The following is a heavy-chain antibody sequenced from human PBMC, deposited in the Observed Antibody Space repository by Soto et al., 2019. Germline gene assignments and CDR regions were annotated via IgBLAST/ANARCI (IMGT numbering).Heavy chain of an antibody. CDR3: AKGPLQLRYFDWLLDY. Sequence: GGSLRLSCAASGFTFSSYAMSWVRQAPGKGLEWVSAISGSGGSTYYADSVKGRFTISRDNSKNTLYLQMNSLRAEDTAVYYCAKGPLQLRYFDWLLDYWAQGTLVTVSS. V-gene: IGHV3-23*01. CDR2: ISGSGGST. D-gene: IGHD3-9*01. J-gene: IGHJ4*02. CDR1: GFTFSSYA.